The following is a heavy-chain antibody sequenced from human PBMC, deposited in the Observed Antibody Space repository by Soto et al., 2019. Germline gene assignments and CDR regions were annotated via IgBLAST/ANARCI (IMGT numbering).Heavy chain of an antibody. CDR1: GYTFTGYY. CDR2: INPNSGGT. D-gene: IGHD2-2*02. Sequence: ASVKVSCKASGYTFTGYYMHWVLQAPGQGLEWMGWINPNSGGTNYAQKFQGWVTMTRDTSISTAYMELSRLRSDDTAVYYCARDRGYCSSTSCYMDAFDIWGQGTMVTVSS. CDR3: ARDRGYCSSTSCYMDAFDI. J-gene: IGHJ3*02. V-gene: IGHV1-2*04.